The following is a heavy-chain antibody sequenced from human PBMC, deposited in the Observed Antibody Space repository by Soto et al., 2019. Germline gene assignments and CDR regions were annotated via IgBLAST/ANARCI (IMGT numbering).Heavy chain of an antibody. CDR2: INPSGGST. V-gene: IGHV1-46*03. D-gene: IGHD3-10*01. Sequence: ASVKVSCKASGYTFTSYYMHWVRQAPGQGLEWMGIINPSGGSTSYAQKFQGRVTMTRDTSTSTVYMELSSLRSEDTAVYYCASSPTYYYGSGSYYFDCWGQGTLVTVSS. J-gene: IGHJ4*02. CDR1: GYTFTSYY. CDR3: ASSPTYYYGSGSYYFDC.